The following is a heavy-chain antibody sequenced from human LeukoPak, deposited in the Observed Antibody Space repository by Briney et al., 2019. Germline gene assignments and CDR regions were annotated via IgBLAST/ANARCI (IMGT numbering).Heavy chain of an antibody. CDR2: IYSSGST. CDR1: GYSISSGYY. D-gene: IGHD6-19*01. J-gene: IGHJ4*02. Sequence: PSETLSLTCTVSGYSISSGYYWSWIRQPPGKGLEWIGYIYSSGSTTYNPSLKSRVTISLDTSKNQFSLKLTSVTAADTAVYYCARTGGSYRSDWPLDFWGQGTLVTVSS. CDR3: ARTGGSYRSDWPLDF. V-gene: IGHV4-61*01.